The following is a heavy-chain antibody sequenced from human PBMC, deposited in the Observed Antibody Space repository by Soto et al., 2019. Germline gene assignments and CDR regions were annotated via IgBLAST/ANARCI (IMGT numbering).Heavy chain of an antibody. CDR2: ISAYNGNT. D-gene: IGHD6-13*01. CDR1: GYTFTSYG. V-gene: IGHV1-18*01. CDR3: AVQEADSSSY. J-gene: IGHJ4*02. Sequence: ASSKVSCKASGYTFTSYGIGWVRQAPGQGLEWMGWISAYNGNTNYAQKLQGRVTMTTDTSTSTAYMELRSLRSDDTAVYYCAVQEADSSSYWGQGTLVTVSS.